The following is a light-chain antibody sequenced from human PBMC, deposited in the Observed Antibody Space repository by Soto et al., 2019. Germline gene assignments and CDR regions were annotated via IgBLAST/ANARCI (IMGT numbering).Light chain of an antibody. CDR2: DAS. V-gene: IGKV3-11*01. CDR3: EQRSIWPLYT. Sequence: EIVLTQSPATLSLSPGERATLSCMASQSVSDYLAWYQQKPGQAPRLLIYDASNRATGIPARFSGSGFGTDFTLTISSLEPEDFAVYYCEQRSIWPLYTFGQGTKVDIK. CDR1: QSVSDY. J-gene: IGKJ2*01.